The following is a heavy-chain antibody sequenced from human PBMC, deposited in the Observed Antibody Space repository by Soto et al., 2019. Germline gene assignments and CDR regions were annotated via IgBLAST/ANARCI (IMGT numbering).Heavy chain of an antibody. V-gene: IGHV5-51*01. CDR2: IYPGDSDT. CDR3: ARWIQPSRGYYYYYYGMDV. Sequence: PGESLKISCKGSGYSFTSYWIGWVRQMPGKGLEWMGIIYPGDSDTRYSPSFQGQVTISADKSISTAYLQWSSLKASDTAMYYCARWIQPSRGYYYYYYGMDVWGQGTTVTVSS. J-gene: IGHJ6*02. CDR1: GYSFTSYW. D-gene: IGHD5-18*01.